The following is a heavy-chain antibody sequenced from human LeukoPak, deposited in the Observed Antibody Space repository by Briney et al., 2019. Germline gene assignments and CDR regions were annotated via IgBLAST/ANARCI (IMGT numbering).Heavy chain of an antibody. J-gene: IGHJ4*02. CDR2: IYTSGST. Sequence: PSETLSLTCTVSGGSISSYYWSWIRQPAGKGLEWIGRIYTSGSTNYNPSLKSRVTMSVDTSKNQFSLKLSSVTAADTAVYYCARFSSSWYPRYYFDYWGQGTLVTVSS. CDR1: GGSISSYY. V-gene: IGHV4-4*07. D-gene: IGHD6-13*01. CDR3: ARFSSSWYPRYYFDY.